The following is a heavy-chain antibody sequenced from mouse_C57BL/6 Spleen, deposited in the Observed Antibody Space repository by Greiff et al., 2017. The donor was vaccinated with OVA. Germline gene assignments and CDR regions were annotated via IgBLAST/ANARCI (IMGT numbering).Heavy chain of an antibody. J-gene: IGHJ2*01. CDR3: ARSEGEKYFDD. CDR2: INPGSGGT. V-gene: IGHV1-54*01. Sequence: VQLQQSGAELVRPGTSVKLSCKASGFAFTNYLIEWVKQRPGQGLEWIGGINPGSGGTNSDEKFKGKATLTADKSSSTAYLQLSSLTSEDSAVSFCARSEGEKYFDDWGKGTTLTVSS. CDR1: GFAFTNYL.